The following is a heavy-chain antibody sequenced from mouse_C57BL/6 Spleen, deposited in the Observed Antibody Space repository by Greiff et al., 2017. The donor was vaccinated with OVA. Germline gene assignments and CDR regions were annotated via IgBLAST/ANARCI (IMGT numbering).Heavy chain of an antibody. V-gene: IGHV1-66*01. CDR3: ARLGVPAYWYFDV. D-gene: IGHD3-3*01. CDR2: IYPGSGNT. Sequence: VQLQQSGPELVKPGASVKISCKASGYSFTSYYIHWVKQRPGQGLEWIGWIYPGSGNTKYNEKFKGKATLTADTSSSTAYMQLSSLTSEDSAVYYCARLGVPAYWYFDVWGTGTTVTVSS. CDR1: GYSFTSYY. J-gene: IGHJ1*03.